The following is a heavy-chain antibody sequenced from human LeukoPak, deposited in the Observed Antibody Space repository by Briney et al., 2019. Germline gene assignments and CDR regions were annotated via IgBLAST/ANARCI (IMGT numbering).Heavy chain of an antibody. Sequence: SETLALTCPGCWYRISRHYYHWGWIRPPPGEGVEGIGSIYYSGSTYYNPSLKSRVTISVDTSKNQFSVKLTSVTAADTAVYYCASLYTSGWYSYDYWGQGTLVTASS. V-gene: IGHV4-39*07. CDR2: IYYSGST. J-gene: IGHJ4*02. D-gene: IGHD6-19*01. CDR1: WYRISRHYYH. CDR3: ASLYTSGWYSYDY.